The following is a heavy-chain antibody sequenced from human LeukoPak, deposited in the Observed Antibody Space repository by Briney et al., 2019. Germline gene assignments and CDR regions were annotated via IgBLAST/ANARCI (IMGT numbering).Heavy chain of an antibody. Sequence: ASVKVSCKASGYTFTSYDINWVRQATGQGLEWMGWMNPNNGNTGYAQNFQGRVTITRNTSISTAYMDLSSLRSEDTAVYYCARGPGAINDYYMVVWGKGTTVTVSS. CDR3: ARGPGAINDYYMVV. D-gene: IGHD2-2*01. J-gene: IGHJ6*03. V-gene: IGHV1-8*03. CDR2: MNPNNGNT. CDR1: GYTFTSYD.